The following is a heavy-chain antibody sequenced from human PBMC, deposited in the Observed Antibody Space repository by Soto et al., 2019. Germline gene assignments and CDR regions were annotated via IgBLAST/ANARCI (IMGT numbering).Heavy chain of an antibody. Sequence: QVQLVESGGGVVQPGRSLRLSCAASGFTFSSYAMHWVRQAPGKGLEWVAVISYDGSNKYYADSVKGRFTISRDNSKNTLDLQMNSLRAEDTAVYYCARRVVVAATDYWGQGTLVTVSS. CDR3: ARRVVVAATDY. CDR2: ISYDGSNK. D-gene: IGHD2-15*01. V-gene: IGHV3-30-3*01. J-gene: IGHJ4*02. CDR1: GFTFSSYA.